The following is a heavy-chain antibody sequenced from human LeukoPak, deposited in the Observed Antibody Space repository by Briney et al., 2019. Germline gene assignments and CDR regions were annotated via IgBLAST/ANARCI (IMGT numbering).Heavy chain of an antibody. J-gene: IGHJ4*02. Sequence: GGSLRLSCAASGFAFSSYAMSWVRQAPGKGLEWVSAISGSGGSTYYADSVKGRFTISRDNSKNTLYLQMNSLRAEDTAVYYCAKGTQVLLWFGELLGFDYWGQGTLVTVSS. V-gene: IGHV3-23*01. CDR1: GFAFSSYA. D-gene: IGHD3-10*01. CDR3: AKGTQVLLWFGELLGFDY. CDR2: ISGSGGST.